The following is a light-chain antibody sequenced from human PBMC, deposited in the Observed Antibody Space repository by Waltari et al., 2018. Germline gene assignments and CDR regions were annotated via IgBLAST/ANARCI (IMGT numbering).Light chain of an antibody. CDR3: QHLNSYPLN. V-gene: IGKV1-9*01. Sequence: DIYLTQSPSFLSASVGDRVTITCRASQEIHSYLAWYQLRPGQAPRLIIYVASKFQSGVPARFSGSGTGTDFTLTISGLQPEDFATYYCQHLNSYPLNFGGGTKVEIK. CDR1: QEIHSY. CDR2: VAS. J-gene: IGKJ4*01.